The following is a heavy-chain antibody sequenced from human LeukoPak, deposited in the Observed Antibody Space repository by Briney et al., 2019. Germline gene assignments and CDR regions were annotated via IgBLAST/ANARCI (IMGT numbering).Heavy chain of an antibody. CDR3: ARRGNYAGRRSLRSGYV. J-gene: IGHJ4*02. Sequence: ASETLSLTCTVSGGSISSSSYYWGWIRQPPGKGLEWIGSIYYSGSTYYNPSLKSRVTISVDTSKNQFSLKLSSVTAADTAVYYCARRGNYAGRRSLRSGYVWGQGTLVTVSS. D-gene: IGHD3-3*01. V-gene: IGHV4-39*07. CDR2: IYYSGST. CDR1: GGSISSSSYY.